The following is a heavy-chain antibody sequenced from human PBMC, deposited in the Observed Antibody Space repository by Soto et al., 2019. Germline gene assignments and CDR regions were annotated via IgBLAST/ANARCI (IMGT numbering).Heavy chain of an antibody. D-gene: IGHD6-19*01. CDR3: AKPTVAGSNDLDY. CDR2: ISYDGSNK. J-gene: IGHJ4*02. CDR1: GFTFSSYA. V-gene: IGHV3-30*18. Sequence: VQLLESGGGLVQPGGSLRLSCAASGFTFSSYAMSWVRQAPGKGLEWVAVISYDGSNKYYADSVKGRFTISRDNPKNTLYLQMNSLRAEDTAVYYCAKPTVAGSNDLDYWGQGTLVTVSP.